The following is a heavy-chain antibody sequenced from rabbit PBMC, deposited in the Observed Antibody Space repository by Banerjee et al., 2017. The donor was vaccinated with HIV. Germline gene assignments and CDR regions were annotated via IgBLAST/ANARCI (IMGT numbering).Heavy chain of an antibody. V-gene: IGHV1S40*01. D-gene: IGHD8-1*01. CDR1: GFSFSSSYY. CDR3: ARGTSGSSYFYFNL. CDR2: IYTSTGGS. Sequence: QSLEESGGDLVKPGASLTLTCKASGFSFSSSYYMCWVRQAPGKGLEWIACIYTSTGGSYYASWAKGRFTISKTSSTTVTLQMTSLTAADTATYFCARGTSGSSYFYFNLWGPGTLVTVS. J-gene: IGHJ4*01.